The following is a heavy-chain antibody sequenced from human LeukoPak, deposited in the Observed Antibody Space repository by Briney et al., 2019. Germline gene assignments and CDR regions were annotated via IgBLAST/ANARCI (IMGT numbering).Heavy chain of an antibody. CDR2: IKQDGSEK. D-gene: IGHD3-10*01. V-gene: IGHV3-7*01. CDR3: ARDMRLLWFGELFGYFDY. Sequence: GGSLRLSCAASGFTFSSYWMSWVRQAPGKGLEWVANIKQDGSEKYYVDSVKGRFTISRDNAKNSLYLQMNSLRAEDTAVYYCARDMRLLWFGELFGYFDYWGQGTLVTVSS. CDR1: GFTFSSYW. J-gene: IGHJ4*02.